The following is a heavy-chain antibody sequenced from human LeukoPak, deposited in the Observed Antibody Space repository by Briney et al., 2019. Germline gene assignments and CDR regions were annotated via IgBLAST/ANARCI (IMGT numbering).Heavy chain of an antibody. Sequence: WASVKVSCKASGYTFTGYYVHWVRQAPGQGLEWMGWINPNSGGTNYAQKFQGRVSMTRDTSISTAYMELIRLRSDDTAVYYCAKDVGEYCSSTNCYASDYWGQGTLVTVSS. CDR3: AKDVGEYCSSTNCYASDY. D-gene: IGHD2-2*01. CDR1: GYTFTGYY. CDR2: INPNSGGT. V-gene: IGHV1-2*02. J-gene: IGHJ4*02.